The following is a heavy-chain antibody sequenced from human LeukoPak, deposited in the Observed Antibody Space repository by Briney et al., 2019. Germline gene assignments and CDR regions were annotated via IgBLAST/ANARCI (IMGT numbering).Heavy chain of an antibody. J-gene: IGHJ4*02. V-gene: IGHV1-2*02. Sequence: ASVKVSCKASGYTFTGYYMHWVRQAPGQGLEWMGWINPNSGGTNHAQKFQGRVTMTRDTSISTAYMELSRLRSDDTAVYYCARGLVAAAGTCVYWGQGTLVTVSS. CDR2: INPNSGGT. D-gene: IGHD6-13*01. CDR3: ARGLVAAAGTCVY. CDR1: GYTFTGYY.